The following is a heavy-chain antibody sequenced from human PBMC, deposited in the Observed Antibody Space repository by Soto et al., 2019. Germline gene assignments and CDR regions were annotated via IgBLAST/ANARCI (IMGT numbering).Heavy chain of an antibody. J-gene: IGHJ4*02. Sequence: GGSLRLSCAASGFTFSSYAMSWVRQAPGKGLEWVSAISGSGGSTYYADSVKGRFTISRDNSKNTLYLQMNSLRAEDTAVYYCADYDYIWGSLDWGQGTLVTVSS. CDR3: ADYDYIWGSLD. D-gene: IGHD3-16*01. CDR1: GFTFSSYA. CDR2: ISGSGGST. V-gene: IGHV3-23*01.